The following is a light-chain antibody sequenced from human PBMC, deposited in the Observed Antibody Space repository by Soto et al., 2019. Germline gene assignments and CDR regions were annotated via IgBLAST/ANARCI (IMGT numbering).Light chain of an antibody. V-gene: IGKV3-11*01. J-gene: IGKJ1*01. CDR3: QQSYTTPVT. Sequence: EIVLTQSPATLSLSPGERATLSCMASQSVYNYLAWYQQKPGPAPRLLIYDASARATGIPDRFSGSGFGTEFTLTISSLQPEDFATYYCQQSYTTPVTFGQGTKVDI. CDR1: QSVYNY. CDR2: DAS.